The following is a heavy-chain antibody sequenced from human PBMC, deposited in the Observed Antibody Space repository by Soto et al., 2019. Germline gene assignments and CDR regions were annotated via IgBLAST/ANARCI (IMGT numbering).Heavy chain of an antibody. CDR3: ASRLPAANYYYGMDV. CDR2: IIPIFGTA. Sequence: SVKVSCKASGGTFSSYAMSWVRQAPGQGLEWMGGIIPIFGTANYAQKFQGRVAITADKSTSTAYMELSSLRSEDTAVYYCASRLPAANYYYGMDVWGQGTTVTVSS. J-gene: IGHJ6*02. D-gene: IGHD2-2*01. CDR1: GGTFSSYA. V-gene: IGHV1-69*06.